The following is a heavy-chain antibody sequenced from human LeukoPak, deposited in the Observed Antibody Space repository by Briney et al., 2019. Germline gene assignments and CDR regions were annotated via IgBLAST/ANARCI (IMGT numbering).Heavy chain of an antibody. CDR3: AKGASTFGGVIVQLSYCDY. J-gene: IGHJ4*02. CDR2: LSGSGGST. CDR1: GFTFSSYG. V-gene: IGHV3-23*01. Sequence: PGGTLRLSCAASGFTFSSYGMSWVRQAPGKGLEWVSALSGSGGSTYYADSVKGRFTISRDKSQNTLYLQMNSLRAEDRAVYYCAKGASTFGGVIVQLSYCDYWGQGTMVSVSS. D-gene: IGHD3-16*02.